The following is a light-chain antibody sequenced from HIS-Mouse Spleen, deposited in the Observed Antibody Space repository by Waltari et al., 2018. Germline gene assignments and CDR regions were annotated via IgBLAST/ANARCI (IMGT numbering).Light chain of an antibody. CDR1: ALPKQY. J-gene: IGLJ2*01. V-gene: IGLV3-25*03. CDR2: KDS. CDR3: QSADSSGTYVV. Sequence: SYELTQPPSVSVSPGQTARITCSGAALPKQYAYWYQQKPGQPPVLVLYKDSERPSGIPERFSGSSSGTTVTLTISGVQAEDEADYYCQSADSSGTYVVFGGGTKLTVL.